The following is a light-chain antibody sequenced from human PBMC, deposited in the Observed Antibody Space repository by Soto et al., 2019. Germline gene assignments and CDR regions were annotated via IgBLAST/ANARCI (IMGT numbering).Light chain of an antibody. CDR1: QSVLYSSNNNNY. CDR3: QQYYNTPLT. V-gene: IGKV4-1*01. CDR2: WAS. Sequence: DIVMTQSPDSLAVSLGERATINCKSSQSVLYSSNNNNYLAWYQQKPRQPPKLLIYWASTRESGVPDRFSGSGSGTDFTLTISSVQPEDVAVYYCQQYYNTPLTFGGGTKVDIK. J-gene: IGKJ4*01.